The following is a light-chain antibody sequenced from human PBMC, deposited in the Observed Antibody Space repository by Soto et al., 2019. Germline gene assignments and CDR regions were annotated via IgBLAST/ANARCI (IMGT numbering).Light chain of an antibody. J-gene: IGKJ2*01. CDR1: QSLSTVF. CDR3: HQYATSPYT. Sequence: VLTQSPGPLSLSPGEGATLSCRASQSLSTVFLAWYQQKPGQAPRLLIYGTSIKATSIPERFSGSGSGTDFTLTISRLEPEDFAVYFCHQYATSPYTFGLGTKLESK. CDR2: GTS. V-gene: IGKV3-20*01.